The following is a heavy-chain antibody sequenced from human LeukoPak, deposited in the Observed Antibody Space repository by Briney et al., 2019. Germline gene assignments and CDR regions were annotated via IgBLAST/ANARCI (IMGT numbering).Heavy chain of an antibody. D-gene: IGHD4-17*01. Sequence: PSETLSLTCTVSGDSITSSAFYWSWIRQHPGKGLEWIGYIYYSGSTYYNPSLKSRVTISVDTSKNQFSLKLSSVTAADTAVYYCARDHYGDLSFDYWGQGTLVTVSS. CDR3: ARDHYGDLSFDY. CDR1: GDSITSSAFY. V-gene: IGHV4-31*03. CDR2: IYYSGST. J-gene: IGHJ4*02.